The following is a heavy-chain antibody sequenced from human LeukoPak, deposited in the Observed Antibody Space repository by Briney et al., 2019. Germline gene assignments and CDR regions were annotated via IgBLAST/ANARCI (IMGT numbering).Heavy chain of an antibody. D-gene: IGHD6-19*01. Sequence: GASVKVSCKAAAYTLSGYYIHWVRQAPGQGLEWMGWINHKSGVTNYAQKFQGRVTMPWDTSINTTFMELSRLRSDDTAVYYCARRIAVAGSPVYYFDYWGQGTLVTVSS. V-gene: IGHV1-2*02. CDR2: INHKSGVT. CDR3: ARRIAVAGSPVYYFDY. CDR1: AYTLSGYY. J-gene: IGHJ4*02.